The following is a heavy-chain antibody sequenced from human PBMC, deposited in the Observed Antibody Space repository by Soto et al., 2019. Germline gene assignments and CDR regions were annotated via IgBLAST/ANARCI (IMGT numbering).Heavy chain of an antibody. CDR2: IDPSDSYT. V-gene: IGHV5-10-1*01. J-gene: IGHJ6*02. D-gene: IGHD5-12*01. CDR1: GYSFTSYW. Sequence: GESLKISCKGSGYSFTSYWIGWVRQMPGKGLEWMGRIDPSDSYTNYSPSFQGHVTISADKSISTAYLQWSTLKASDTVMYSCASQIVAPMDVLGPGTTVTVSS. CDR3: ASQIVAPMDV.